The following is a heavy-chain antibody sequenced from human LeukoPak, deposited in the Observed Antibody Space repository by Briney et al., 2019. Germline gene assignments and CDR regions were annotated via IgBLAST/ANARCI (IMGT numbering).Heavy chain of an antibody. J-gene: IGHJ4*02. CDR3: ARDPGAARPFYYFDY. CDR2: ISAYNGNT. Sequence: ASVKVSCKASGYTFTSYGISGVRQAPGQGLEWMGWISAYNGNTNYAQKLQGRVTMTTDTSTSTAYMELRSLRSDDTAVYYCARDPGAARPFYYFDYWGQGTLVTVSS. D-gene: IGHD6-6*01. V-gene: IGHV1-18*01. CDR1: GYTFTSYG.